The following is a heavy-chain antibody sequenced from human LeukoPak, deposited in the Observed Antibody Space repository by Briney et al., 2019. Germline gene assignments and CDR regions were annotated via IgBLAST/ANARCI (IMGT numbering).Heavy chain of an antibody. D-gene: IGHD3-16*02. CDR2: ISGSGGST. V-gene: IGHV3-23*01. CDR1: GFTFSSYA. CDR3: AKGMERYDYVWGSYRSRNDY. J-gene: IGHJ4*02. Sequence: GRSLRLSCAASGFTFSSYAMSWVRQAPGKGLEWVSAISGSGGSTYYADSVKGRFTISRDNSKNTLYLQMNSLRAEDTVVYYCAKGMERYDYVWGSYRSRNDYWGQGTLVTVSS.